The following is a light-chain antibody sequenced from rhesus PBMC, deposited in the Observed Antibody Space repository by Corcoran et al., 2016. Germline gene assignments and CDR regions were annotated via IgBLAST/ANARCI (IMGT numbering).Light chain of an antibody. V-gene: IGKV1S17*01. CDR3: QHYYSTPFT. Sequence: DIQMTQSPSSLSASVVDRVTITCRASQGITNDLAWYQQQPGETPKLLRYEASSLKSGIPSRFCGSGYGTDFTLTISSLQPEDCATYYCQHYYSTPFTFGPGTKLDIK. CDR2: EAS. CDR1: QGITND. J-gene: IGKJ3*01.